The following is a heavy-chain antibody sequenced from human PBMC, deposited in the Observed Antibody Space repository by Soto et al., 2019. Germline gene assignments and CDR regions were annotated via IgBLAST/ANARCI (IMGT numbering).Heavy chain of an antibody. D-gene: IGHD3-22*01. CDR3: ASWGNYDSSGYGY. Sequence: SETLSLTCTVSGGSISSYYWSWIRQPPGKGLEWIGYIYYSGSTNYNPSLKSRVTISVDTSKNQFSLKLSSVTAADTAVYYCASWGNYDSSGYGYWGQGTLVTVAA. V-gene: IGHV4-59*01. CDR2: IYYSGST. CDR1: GGSISSYY. J-gene: IGHJ4*02.